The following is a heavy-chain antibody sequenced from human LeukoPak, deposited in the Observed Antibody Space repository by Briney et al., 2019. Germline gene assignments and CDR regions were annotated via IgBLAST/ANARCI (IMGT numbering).Heavy chain of an antibody. CDR2: IYYSGST. V-gene: IGHV4-59*11. D-gene: IGHD3-10*02. CDR1: GDSISSHY. J-gene: IGHJ6*02. CDR3: AREVSVRGMDV. Sequence: SETLSLTCTVSGDSISSHYWSWIRQPPGKGLEWIGYIYYSGSTNYNPSLKSRVTISVDTPKNQLSLKLRSVTAADTAVYYCAREVSVRGMDVWGQGTTVTVSS.